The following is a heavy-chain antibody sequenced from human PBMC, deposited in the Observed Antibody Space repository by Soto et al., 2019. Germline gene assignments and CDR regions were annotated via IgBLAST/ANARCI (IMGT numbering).Heavy chain of an antibody. CDR1: GGSFRGYY. Sequence: SETLSLTCAVYGGSFRGYYWSWIRQPPGKGLEWIGEINHSGSTNYNPSLKSRVTISVDTSKNQFSLTLNSVTAADTAVYYCARAGLWIWLQLRVDYYGMDVWGQGTTVTVSS. CDR3: ARAGLWIWLQLRVDYYGMDV. J-gene: IGHJ6*02. V-gene: IGHV4-34*01. CDR2: INHSGST. D-gene: IGHD5-12*01.